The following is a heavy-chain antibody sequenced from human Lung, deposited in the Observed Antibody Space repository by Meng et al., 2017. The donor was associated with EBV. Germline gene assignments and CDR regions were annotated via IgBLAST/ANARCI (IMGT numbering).Heavy chain of an antibody. J-gene: IGHJ4*02. CDR1: GGSISSGHYY. CDR2: IYYSGST. D-gene: IGHD4-17*01. CDR3: ATIKERTTVTPFDY. V-gene: IGHV4-30-4*01. Sequence: QLQQSDSGRVKPSPTPSLTCTGSGGSISSGHYYWSWIRQPPGKGLEWIGYIYYSGSTYYNPSLKRRVTISVDTSKNQFSLKLSSVTAADTAVHYCATIKERTTVTPFDYWGQGTLVTVSS.